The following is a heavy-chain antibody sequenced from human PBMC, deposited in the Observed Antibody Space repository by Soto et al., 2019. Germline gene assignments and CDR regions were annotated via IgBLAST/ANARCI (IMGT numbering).Heavy chain of an antibody. CDR3: ARASTQEPYYYYYYGMDV. CDR1: GGSISSYY. Sequence: ASETLSLSCTVSGGSISSYYWSWIRQPPGKGLEWIGYIYYSGSTNYNPSLKSRVTISVDTSKNQFSLKLSSVTAADTAVYYCARASTQEPYYYYYYGMDVWGQGTTVTVSS. CDR2: IYYSGST. D-gene: IGHD2-2*01. V-gene: IGHV4-59*01. J-gene: IGHJ6*02.